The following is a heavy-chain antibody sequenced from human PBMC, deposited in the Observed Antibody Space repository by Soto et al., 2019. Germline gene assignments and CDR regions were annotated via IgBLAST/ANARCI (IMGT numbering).Heavy chain of an antibody. J-gene: IGHJ6*02. CDR3: ATVRYFDWLPQDYYGMDV. CDR2: IIPIFGTA. D-gene: IGHD3-9*01. V-gene: IGHV1-69*13. Sequence: ASVKVSCKASGGTFSSYAISWVRQAPGQGLEWMGGIIPIFGTANYAQKFQGRVTITADESTSTAYMELSSLRSEDTAVYYCATVRYFDWLPQDYYGMDVWGQGTTVTVSS. CDR1: GGTFSSYA.